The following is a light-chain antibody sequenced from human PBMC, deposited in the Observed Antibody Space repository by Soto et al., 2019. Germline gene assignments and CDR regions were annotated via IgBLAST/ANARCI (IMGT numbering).Light chain of an antibody. V-gene: IGKV3-20*01. CDR3: QQYGSSPRT. CDR2: GAS. CDR1: QSVGSSY. Sequence: DIVLTQSPGTLSLSPGERATLSCRASQSVGSSYLAWYQQKPGQAPRLLIHGASNRASGITDRFSGSGSGTDFTLTISRLEPEDFAVYYCQQYGSSPRTFGQGTKVEIK. J-gene: IGKJ1*01.